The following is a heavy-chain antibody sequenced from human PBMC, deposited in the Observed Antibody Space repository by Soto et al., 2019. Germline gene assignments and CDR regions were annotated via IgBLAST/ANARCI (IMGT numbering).Heavy chain of an antibody. J-gene: IGHJ4*02. D-gene: IGHD6-19*01. CDR2: ITGSGGRT. Sequence: EVQLLESGGGLVQPGGSLRLSCAASGFTFSSYAMNWVRQAPGKGLEWVSSITGSGGRTYYADSVKGRVTISRDNSKNTLYLQMDSLRAEDTAVYLCAKDEGSGWYYFDYWGQGNLVTVSS. V-gene: IGHV3-23*01. CDR1: GFTFSSYA. CDR3: AKDEGSGWYYFDY.